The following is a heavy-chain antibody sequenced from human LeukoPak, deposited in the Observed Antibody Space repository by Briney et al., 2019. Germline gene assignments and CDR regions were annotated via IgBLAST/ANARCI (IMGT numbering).Heavy chain of an antibody. J-gene: IGHJ4*02. CDR3: AKDRGITMIVVVTPDY. V-gene: IGHV3-21*04. CDR2: ISSSSSYI. CDR1: GSTFSSYS. D-gene: IGHD3-22*01. Sequence: GGSLRLSCAASGSTFSSYSMNWVRQAPGKGLEWVSSISSSSSYIYYADSMKGRFTISRDNAKNSLYLQMNSLRAEDTAVYYCAKDRGITMIVVVTPDYWGQGTLVTVSS.